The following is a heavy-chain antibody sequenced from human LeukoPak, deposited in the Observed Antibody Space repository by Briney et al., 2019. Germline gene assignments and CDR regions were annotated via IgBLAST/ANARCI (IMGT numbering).Heavy chain of an antibody. Sequence: PSETLSLTCAVSGGSISSSNWWSWVRQSPGKGLEWIGEIYHSGSTNYNPSLKSRVTISVDKSKNQFSLRLSSVTAADTAVYYCARDLGYCSSTSCYAGYYYGMDVWGQGTTVTVSS. CDR2: IYHSGST. CDR1: GGSISSSNW. V-gene: IGHV4-4*02. J-gene: IGHJ6*02. D-gene: IGHD2-2*01. CDR3: ARDLGYCSSTSCYAGYYYGMDV.